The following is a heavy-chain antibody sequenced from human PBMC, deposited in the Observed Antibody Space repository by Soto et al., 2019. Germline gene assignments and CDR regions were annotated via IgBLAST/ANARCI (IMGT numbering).Heavy chain of an antibody. V-gene: IGHV1-69*01. Sequence: QVQLVQSGAEVKKPGSSVKVSCKASGGTFSSYAISWVRQAPGQGLEWMGGIIPILGTASYAQKFQGRVTTTADESTSTAFLELSSRGSEDTAVYYCAAPIPGGPVGFYYWGQGTLVSVSS. CDR2: IIPILGTA. J-gene: IGHJ4*02. CDR1: GGTFSSYA. CDR3: AAPIPGGPVGFYY. D-gene: IGHD1-26*01.